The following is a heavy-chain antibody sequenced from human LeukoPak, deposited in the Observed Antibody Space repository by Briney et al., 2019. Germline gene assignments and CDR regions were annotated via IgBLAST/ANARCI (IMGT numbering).Heavy chain of an antibody. CDR1: GFTFSNYG. CDR3: AKGKGQNWDPFDY. D-gene: IGHD7-27*01. J-gene: IGHJ4*02. CDR2: IWYDGSNK. Sequence: PGGSLRLSCAASGFTFSNYGMHWVRQAPGKGLEWVAVIWYDGSNKYYADSVKGRFTISRDNSKNTLYLQMNSLRAEDTAVYYCAKGKGQNWDPFDYWGQGTLVNVSS. V-gene: IGHV3-33*06.